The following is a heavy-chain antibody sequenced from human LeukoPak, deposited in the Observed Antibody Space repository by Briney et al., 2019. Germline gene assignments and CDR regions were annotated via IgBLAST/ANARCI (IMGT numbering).Heavy chain of an antibody. V-gene: IGHV4-38-2*02. J-gene: IGHJ4*02. D-gene: IGHD3-22*01. CDR2: IYHSGST. CDR1: GYSISSGYY. CDR3: ARVSYYYDSTKFFDC. Sequence: SETLSLTCTVSGYSISSGYYWGWIRQPPGKGLEWIGSIYHSGSTYYNPSLKSRVTISVDTSKNQFSLKLSSVTAADTAVYYCARVSYYYDSTKFFDCWGQGTLVTVSS.